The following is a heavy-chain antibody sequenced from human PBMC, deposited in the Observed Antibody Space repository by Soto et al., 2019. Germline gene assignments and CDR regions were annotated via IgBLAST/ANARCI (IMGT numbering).Heavy chain of an antibody. J-gene: IGHJ4*02. CDR2: TYYRSNWRH. D-gene: IGHD6-19*01. V-gene: IGHV6-1*01. Sequence: PSQTLSLTCAISGDSVSSNTAAWNWIRSSPSRGLEWLGRTYYRSNWRHDYAVSVKSRITVNPDTSKNRFSLQLNSVTPDDTAVYYCARGVAGSGFDLWGQGTRVTVSS. CDR1: GDSVSSNTAA. CDR3: ARGVAGSGFDL.